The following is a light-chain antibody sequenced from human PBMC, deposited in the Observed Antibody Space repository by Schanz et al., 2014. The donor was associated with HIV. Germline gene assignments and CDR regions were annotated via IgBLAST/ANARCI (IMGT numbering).Light chain of an antibody. J-gene: IGKJ3*01. Sequence: EIVLTQSPGSLSVSPGERATLSCRASQSVSSYLAWYQQKPGQAPRLLIYGASSRATGIPDRFSGSGSGTDFTLTISRLEPEDFAVYYCHHYGGSFGPGTKVDF. CDR3: HHYGGS. V-gene: IGKV3-20*01. CDR2: GAS. CDR1: QSVSSY.